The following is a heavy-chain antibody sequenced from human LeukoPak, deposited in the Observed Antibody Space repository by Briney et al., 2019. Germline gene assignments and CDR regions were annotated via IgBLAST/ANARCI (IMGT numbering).Heavy chain of an antibody. Sequence: GASVKVSCKASGYTFTGYYMHWVRQAPGQGLEWMGWINPNSGGTNYAQKFQGRVTMTRDTSISTAYMELSRLRSDDTAVYYCARSRDAWAGVLLAYWGQGTLVTVSS. V-gene: IGHV1-2*02. J-gene: IGHJ4*02. CDR3: ARSRDAWAGVLLAY. CDR2: INPNSGGT. D-gene: IGHD6-19*01. CDR1: GYTFTGYY.